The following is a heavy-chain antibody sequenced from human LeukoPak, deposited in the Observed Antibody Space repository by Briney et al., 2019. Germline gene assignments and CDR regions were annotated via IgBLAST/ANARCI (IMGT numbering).Heavy chain of an antibody. CDR1: GFTFSSYA. V-gene: IGHV3-30-3*01. J-gene: IGHJ3*02. CDR3: ARDSNWNYVNAFDI. CDR2: ISYDGSNK. Sequence: GGFLRLSCAASGFTFSSYAMHWVRQAPGKGLEWVAVISYDGSNKYYADSVKGRFTISRDNSKNTLYLQMNSLRAEDTAVYYCARDSNWNYVNAFDIWGQGTMVTVSS. D-gene: IGHD1-7*01.